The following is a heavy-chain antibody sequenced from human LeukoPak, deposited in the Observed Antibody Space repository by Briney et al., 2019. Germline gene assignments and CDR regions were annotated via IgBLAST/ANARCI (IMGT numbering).Heavy chain of an antibody. Sequence: SGTLSLTCAVSSGSISSGNWWSWVRQPPGKGLEWIGEIYHSGSTNYNPSLKTRVTISVDTSKSQFSLKLSSVTAADTAVYYCARLVPGGLSFDYWGQGTLVTVSS. V-gene: IGHV4-4*02. D-gene: IGHD2-2*01. J-gene: IGHJ4*02. CDR3: ARLVPGGLSFDY. CDR2: IYHSGST. CDR1: SGSISSGNW.